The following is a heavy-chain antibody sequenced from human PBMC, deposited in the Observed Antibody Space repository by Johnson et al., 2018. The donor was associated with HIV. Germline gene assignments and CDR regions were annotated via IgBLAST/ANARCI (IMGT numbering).Heavy chain of an antibody. CDR2: IYSGGST. CDR1: GFTFSNYP. J-gene: IGHJ3*02. V-gene: IGHV3-66*01. Sequence: VYLVESGGGVVRPGRSLRLSCAASGFTFSNYPMHWVRQAPGKGLEWVSVIYSGGSTYYADSVKGRFTISRDNSKNTLYLQMNSLRAEDTAVYYCARSSGSYLDDAFDIWGQGTMVTVSS. D-gene: IGHD1-26*01. CDR3: ARSSGSYLDDAFDI.